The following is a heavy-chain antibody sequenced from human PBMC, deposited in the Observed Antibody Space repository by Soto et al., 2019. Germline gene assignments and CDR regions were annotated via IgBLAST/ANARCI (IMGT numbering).Heavy chain of an antibody. Sequence: QVQLVQSGAEVKTPGASVRVSCKASGYTFTGYYIHWVREAPGQGLEWMGWINPQTGGTSYAQKFQGRVTLSRDTSINTAYLELSRLRFDDAAVDFCARERYQVISDGMDVWGQGTTVTVSS. V-gene: IGHV1-2*02. CDR2: INPQTGGT. CDR1: GYTFTGYY. D-gene: IGHD2-2*01. J-gene: IGHJ6*02. CDR3: ARERYQVISDGMDV.